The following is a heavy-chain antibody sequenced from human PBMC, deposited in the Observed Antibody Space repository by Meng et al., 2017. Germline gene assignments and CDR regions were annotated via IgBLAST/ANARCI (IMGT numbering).Heavy chain of an antibody. CDR1: GFTFNNYW. J-gene: IGHJ4*02. Sequence: EVEVVESGGRLVQPGRSLRLSCAVSGFTFNNYWMHWVRQVPGKGLVWVSRISGDGSITNYADSVKGRFTISRDNAKNTLYLQMDSLRPEDTAVYYCLDEAPRSDYWGQGSLVTVSS. D-gene: IGHD1-1*01. CDR2: ISGDGSIT. V-gene: IGHV3-74*01. CDR3: LDEAPRSDY.